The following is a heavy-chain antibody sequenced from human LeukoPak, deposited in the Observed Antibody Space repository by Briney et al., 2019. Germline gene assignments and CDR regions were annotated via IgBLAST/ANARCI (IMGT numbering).Heavy chain of an antibody. D-gene: IGHD4-17*01. CDR2: ISSSGSTI. CDR3: ARMGDYTLLDY. J-gene: IGHJ4*02. Sequence: GGSLRLSCAASGLTFSDYYMSWIRQAPGKGLEWVSYISSSGSTIYYADSVKGRFTITRDNARNSLYLQMNSLRAEDTAVYYCARMGDYTLLDYWGQGTLVTVSS. V-gene: IGHV3-11*01. CDR1: GLTFSDYY.